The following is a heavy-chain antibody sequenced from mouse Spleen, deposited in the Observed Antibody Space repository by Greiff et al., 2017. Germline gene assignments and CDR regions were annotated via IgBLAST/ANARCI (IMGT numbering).Heavy chain of an antibody. D-gene: IGHD1-1*01. CDR1: GYTFTDYN. CDR3: ARAERGTTVVEEFAY. Sequence: EVQLQQSGTVLARPGASVKIPCKASGYTFTDYNMDWVKQSHGKSLEWIGDINPNNGGTIYNQKFKGKATLTVDKSSSTAYMELRSLTSEDTAVYYCARAERGTTVVEEFAYWGQGTLVTVSA. CDR2: INPNNGGT. V-gene: IGHV1-18*01. J-gene: IGHJ3*01.